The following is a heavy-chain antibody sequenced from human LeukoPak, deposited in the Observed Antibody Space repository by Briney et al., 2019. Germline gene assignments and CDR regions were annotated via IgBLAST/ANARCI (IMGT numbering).Heavy chain of an antibody. J-gene: IGHJ4*02. Sequence: ASVKVSCKASGYTFSNYNMHWLRKAPGQGLEWMGIINPSGGRTSYAQKFQGRVTMTSDTSTSTVYMEVSSLRSEDTALYYCARDYYYYDSRGPTLFDYWGQRTLVTVSS. D-gene: IGHD3-22*01. CDR2: INPSGGRT. CDR3: ARDYYYYDSRGPTLFDY. CDR1: GYTFSNYN. V-gene: IGHV1-46*01.